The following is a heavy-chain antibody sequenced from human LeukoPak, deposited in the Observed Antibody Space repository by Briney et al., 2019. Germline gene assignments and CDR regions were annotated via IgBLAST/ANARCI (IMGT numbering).Heavy chain of an antibody. J-gene: IGHJ5*02. Sequence: GGSLRLSCAASGFTFSSYWMSWVRQAPGKGLECVANIKQDGSEKHYVDSVKGRFIISRDNAKNSLYLQMNSLRAGDTAVYYCAKDLGYTSGWPTPWGQGTLVTVSS. D-gene: IGHD6-19*01. CDR3: AKDLGYTSGWPTP. CDR2: IKQDGSEK. V-gene: IGHV3-7*01. CDR1: GFTFSSYW.